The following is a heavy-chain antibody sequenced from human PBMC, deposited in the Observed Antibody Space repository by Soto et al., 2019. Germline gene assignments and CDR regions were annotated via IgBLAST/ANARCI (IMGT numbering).Heavy chain of an antibody. Sequence: QVQLVESGGGLVKPGGSLRLSCAASGFTFSDYYMSWIRQAPGKGLEWVSYISSSGSTIYYADSVKGRFTISRDNAKNSLYMQMNSLGAEDTAVYYCSWGGFVVVPAATGYYFDYWGQGTLVTVSS. CDR2: ISSSGSTI. CDR3: SWGGFVVVPAATGYYFDY. CDR1: GFTFSDYY. V-gene: IGHV3-11*01. J-gene: IGHJ4*02. D-gene: IGHD2-2*01.